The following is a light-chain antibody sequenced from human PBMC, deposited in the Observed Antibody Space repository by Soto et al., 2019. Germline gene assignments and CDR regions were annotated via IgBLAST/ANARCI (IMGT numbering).Light chain of an antibody. J-gene: IGLJ1*01. Sequence: QSALTQPASVSGSPGQSITISCTGTSSDVGGYDYVSWYQLRPGKAPKLMVFEVSNRPSGVSYRFSGSKSGNTASLTISGLQAEDEADYFCSSYSISTAYLFGTGTKVTV. CDR3: SSYSISTAYL. V-gene: IGLV2-14*01. CDR2: EVS. CDR1: SSDVGGYDY.